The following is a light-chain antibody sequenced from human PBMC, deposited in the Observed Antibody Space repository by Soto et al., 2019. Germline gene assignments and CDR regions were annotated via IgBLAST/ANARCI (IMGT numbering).Light chain of an antibody. CDR1: QSVSSN. Sequence: EIVMTQSPATLSVSPGERATLSCRASQSVSSNLAWYQQKPGQAPRLLIYGASTRAIGIPARFSGSGSGTEFTLTISSLQSEDFAVYYCQQYNSYSVTFGQGTKVEIK. J-gene: IGKJ1*01. CDR2: GAS. CDR3: QQYNSYSVT. V-gene: IGKV3-15*01.